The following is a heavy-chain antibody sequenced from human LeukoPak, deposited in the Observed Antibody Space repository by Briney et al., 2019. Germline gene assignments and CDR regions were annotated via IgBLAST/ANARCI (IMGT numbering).Heavy chain of an antibody. V-gene: IGHV4-34*01. Sequence: SETLSLTCAVYGGSFSGYYWSWIRQPPGKGLEWIGEINHSGSTNYNPSLKSRVTISVDASKNQFSLKLSSVTAADTAVYYCARDRGSLSYWGQGTLVTVSS. CDR2: INHSGST. D-gene: IGHD5/OR15-5a*01. J-gene: IGHJ4*02. CDR3: ARDRGSLSY. CDR1: GGSFSGYY.